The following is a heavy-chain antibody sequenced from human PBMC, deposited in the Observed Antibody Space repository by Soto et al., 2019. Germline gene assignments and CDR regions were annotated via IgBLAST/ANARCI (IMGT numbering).Heavy chain of an antibody. D-gene: IGHD3-3*01. Sequence: ASVKVSCKASGYTFTSYGISWVRQAPGQGLEWMGWIGAYNGNTNYAQKLQGRVTMTTDTSTSTAYMELRSLRSDDTAVYYCARDFVYYDFWSGYLYYYYYGMDVWGQGTTVTVSS. CDR2: IGAYNGNT. V-gene: IGHV1-18*04. CDR3: ARDFVYYDFWSGYLYYYYYGMDV. CDR1: GYTFTSYG. J-gene: IGHJ6*02.